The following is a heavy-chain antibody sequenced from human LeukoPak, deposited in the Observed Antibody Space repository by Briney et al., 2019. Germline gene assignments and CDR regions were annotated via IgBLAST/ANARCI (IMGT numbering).Heavy chain of an antibody. Sequence: SQTLSLTCTVSGGSISSGDYYWSWVRQPPGKGLEWLGYIYYSGSTYYNPSLKSRVTISVDTYKNQFSLKLSSVTAADTAVYYCARLNCSGGSCYSVDHWGQGTLVTVSS. J-gene: IGHJ5*02. CDR3: ARLNCSGGSCYSVDH. D-gene: IGHD2-15*01. CDR2: IYYSGST. V-gene: IGHV4-30-4*01. CDR1: GGSISSGDYY.